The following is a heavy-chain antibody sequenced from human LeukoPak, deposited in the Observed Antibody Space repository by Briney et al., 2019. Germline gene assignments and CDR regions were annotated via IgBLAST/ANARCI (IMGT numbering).Heavy chain of an antibody. J-gene: IGHJ5*02. V-gene: IGHV4-59*08. CDR2: IYYSGIT. Sequence: PSETLSLTCTVSGDSISSDYWNWIRQSPGKGLEWIGYIYYSGITNYNPSLKSRVTISLDTSKNQFSLKLRCVTAVETAVYYCAIQTQGYCRSTSCHSWFDPWGQGTLVSVSS. D-gene: IGHD2-2*01. CDR3: AIQTQGYCRSTSCHSWFDP. CDR1: GDSISSDY.